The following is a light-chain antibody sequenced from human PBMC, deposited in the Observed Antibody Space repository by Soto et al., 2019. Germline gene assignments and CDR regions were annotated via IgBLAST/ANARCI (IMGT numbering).Light chain of an antibody. J-gene: IGKJ4*01. Sequence: DIVMTQSPPSLPVTPGEPASISCRSSQSLLNSNGKTHLNWLLQKPGQSPQLLIYLGSNRASGVPDRFSASGSGTDFTLKISRVETEDVGVYYCKQALQTPLTFGGVTKVEI. CDR2: LGS. V-gene: IGKV2-28*01. CDR1: QSLLNSNGKTH. CDR3: KQALQTPLT.